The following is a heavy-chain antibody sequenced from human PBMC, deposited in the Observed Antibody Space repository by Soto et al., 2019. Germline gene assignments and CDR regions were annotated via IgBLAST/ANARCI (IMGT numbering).Heavy chain of an antibody. J-gene: IGHJ6*02. D-gene: IGHD5-12*01. CDR3: ARDLRLGYGGSDYYYYGMDV. CDR1: GGSISSYD. CDR2: IYYSGST. V-gene: IGHV4-59*01. Sequence: SETLSLTCTVSGGSISSYDWSWIRQPQGKGLEWIGYIYYSGSTNYNPSLKSRVTISVDTSKNQFSLKLSSVTAADTAVYYCARDLRLGYGGSDYYYYGMDVWGQGTTVTVSS.